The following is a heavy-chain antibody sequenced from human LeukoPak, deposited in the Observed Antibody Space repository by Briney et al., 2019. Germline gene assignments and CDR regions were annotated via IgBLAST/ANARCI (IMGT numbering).Heavy chain of an antibody. J-gene: IGHJ4*02. Sequence: TGGSLRLSCAASGFTFSSYEMNWVRQAPGKGLEWVSYISSSGSTIYYADSVKGRFTISRDNAKNSLYLQMNSLRAEDTAVYYCATGIAAAGTDFDYWGQGTLVTVSS. CDR1: GFTFSSYE. CDR2: ISSSGSTI. V-gene: IGHV3-48*03. CDR3: ATGIAAAGTDFDY. D-gene: IGHD6-13*01.